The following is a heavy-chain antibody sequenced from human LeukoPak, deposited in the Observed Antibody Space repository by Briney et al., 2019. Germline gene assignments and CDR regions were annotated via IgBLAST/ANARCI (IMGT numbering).Heavy chain of an antibody. D-gene: IGHD2-21*02. Sequence: GGSLRLSCAASGFTFNSFSMNWVRQAPGKGLEWVSYISSSSTTIYYADSVKGRFTISRDNAKNSLYLQMNSLRVEDTAVYYCAKDIVGGGDDYWGQGTLVTVSS. CDR2: ISSSSTTI. J-gene: IGHJ4*02. V-gene: IGHV3-48*01. CDR1: GFTFNSFS. CDR3: AKDIVGGGDDY.